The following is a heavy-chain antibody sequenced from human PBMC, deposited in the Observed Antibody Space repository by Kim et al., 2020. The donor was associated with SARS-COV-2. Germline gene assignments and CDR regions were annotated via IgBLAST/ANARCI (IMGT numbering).Heavy chain of an antibody. CDR1: GFTFSSYA. Sequence: GGSLRLSCAASGFTFSSYAMSWVRQAPGKGLEWVSVIYSGGSSTYYADSVKGRFTISRDNSKNTLYLQMNSLRAEDTAVYYCAKEDGRITMVRGVKAYYYYGMDVWGQGTTVTVSS. V-gene: IGHV3-23*03. D-gene: IGHD3-10*01. CDR3: AKEDGRITMVRGVKAYYYYGMDV. CDR2: IYSGGSST. J-gene: IGHJ6*02.